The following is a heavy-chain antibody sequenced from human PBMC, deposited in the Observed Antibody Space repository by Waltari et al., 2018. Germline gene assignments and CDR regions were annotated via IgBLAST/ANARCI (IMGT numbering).Heavy chain of an antibody. V-gene: IGHV1-46*01. D-gene: IGHD3-3*01. CDR3: ARNFEHYDFWSGSYFFDY. CDR1: GYTFTTYY. Sequence: QVQLVQSGAEVKRPGASVKVSCKASGYTFTTYYIPWVRQAPGPGLEWMGIINPRGDSTKYAQKFQGRVTMTRDTSTSTVYMELSSLRSEDTAVYYCARNFEHYDFWSGSYFFDYWGQGTLVTVSS. CDR2: INPRGDST. J-gene: IGHJ4*02.